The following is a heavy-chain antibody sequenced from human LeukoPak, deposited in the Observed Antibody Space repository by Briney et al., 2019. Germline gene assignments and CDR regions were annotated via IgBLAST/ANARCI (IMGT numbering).Heavy chain of an antibody. CDR3: AKGLVIRYYYYGMDV. CDR2: ISWNSGSI. D-gene: IGHD3-9*01. CDR1: GFTFDDYA. V-gene: IGHV3-9*01. J-gene: IGHJ6*02. Sequence: PGGSLRLSCAASGFTFDDYAMHWVRQAPGKGLEWVSGISWNSGSIGYADSVEGRFTISRDNAKNSLYLQMNSLRAEDTALYYCAKGLVIRYYYYGMDVWGQGTTVTVSS.